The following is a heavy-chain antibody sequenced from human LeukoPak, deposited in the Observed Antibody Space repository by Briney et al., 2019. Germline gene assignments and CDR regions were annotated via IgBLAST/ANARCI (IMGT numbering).Heavy chain of an antibody. CDR2: IYSDGIT. J-gene: IGHJ4*02. V-gene: IGHV3-53*01. CDR1: GFIVSSNY. D-gene: IGHD5-18*01. Sequence: GGSLRLSCAASGFIVSSNYMSWVRQAPRKGLEWVSVIYSDGITYYADSVKGRFTISRDNAKNSLYLQMNSLRAEDTAFYYCARDGDNTAMVPEFFDYWGQGTLVTVSS. CDR3: ARDGDNTAMVPEFFDY.